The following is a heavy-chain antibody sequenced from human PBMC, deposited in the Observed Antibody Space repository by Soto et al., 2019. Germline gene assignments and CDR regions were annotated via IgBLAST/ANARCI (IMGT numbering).Heavy chain of an antibody. D-gene: IGHD6-13*01. CDR1: GGSISSGGHS. J-gene: IGHJ4*02. V-gene: IGHV4-30-2*01. CDR3: AREAAAGTIFDY. CDR2: IYHSGST. Sequence: SETLSLTCAVSGGSISSGGHSWSWIRQPPGKGLEWIGYIYHSGSTYYNPSLKSRVTISVDRSKNQFSLKLSSVTAADTAVYYCAREAAAGTIFDYWGQGTLVTVSS.